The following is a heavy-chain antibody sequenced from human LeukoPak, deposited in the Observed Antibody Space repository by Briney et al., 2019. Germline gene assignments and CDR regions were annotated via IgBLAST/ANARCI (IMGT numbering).Heavy chain of an antibody. V-gene: IGHV3-53*01. CDR2: IYSGGST. Sequence: GGSLRLSCAASGFTVSSNYMSWVRQAPGKGLEWVSVIYSGGSTYYADSVKGRSTISRDNSKNTLYLQMNSLRAEDTAVYYCARRGAHCTNGVCHPLYYFDYWGQGTLVTVSS. CDR1: GFTVSSNY. CDR3: ARRGAHCTNGVCHPLYYFDY. J-gene: IGHJ4*02. D-gene: IGHD2-8*01.